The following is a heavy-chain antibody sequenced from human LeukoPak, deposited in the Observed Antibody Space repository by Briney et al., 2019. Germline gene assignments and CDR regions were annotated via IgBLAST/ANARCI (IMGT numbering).Heavy chain of an antibody. V-gene: IGHV3-30*04. Sequence: GRSLRLSCAASGFTFSSYAMHWVRQAPGKGLEWVAVISYDGSNKYYADSVKGRFTISRDNSKNTLYLQMNSLRAEDTAVYYCARVVTMVRGVYDDYFDYWGQGTLVTVSS. J-gene: IGHJ4*02. D-gene: IGHD3-10*01. CDR1: GFTFSSYA. CDR3: ARVVTMVRGVYDDYFDY. CDR2: ISYDGSNK.